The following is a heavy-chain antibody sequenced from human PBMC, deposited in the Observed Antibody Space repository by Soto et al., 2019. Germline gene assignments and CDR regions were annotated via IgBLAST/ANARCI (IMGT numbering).Heavy chain of an antibody. J-gene: IGHJ5*02. V-gene: IGHV1-3*01. CDR3: AREAQGQQLVGWFDP. CDR2: INAGNGNT. CDR1: GYTFTSYA. Sequence: ASVKVSCKASGYTFTSYAMHWVRQAPGQRLEWMGWINAGNGNTKYSQKFQGRVTITRDTSASTAYMELSSLRSEDTAVYYCAREAQGQQLVGWFDPWGQGTLVTVSS. D-gene: IGHD6-13*01.